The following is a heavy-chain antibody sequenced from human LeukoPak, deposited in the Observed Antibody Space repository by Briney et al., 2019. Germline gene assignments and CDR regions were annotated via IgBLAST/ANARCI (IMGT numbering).Heavy chain of an antibody. CDR3: ARAIVTMVRGGPSYYYYGMDV. J-gene: IGHJ6*02. Sequence: ASVKVSCKASGYTFTSYYMHWVRQAPGQGLEWRGIINPSGGSTSYAQKFQGRVTMTRDTSTSTVYMELSSLRSEDTAVYYCARAIVTMVRGGPSYYYYGMDVWGQGTTVTVSS. CDR2: INPSGGST. CDR1: GYTFTSYY. V-gene: IGHV1-46*01. D-gene: IGHD3-10*01.